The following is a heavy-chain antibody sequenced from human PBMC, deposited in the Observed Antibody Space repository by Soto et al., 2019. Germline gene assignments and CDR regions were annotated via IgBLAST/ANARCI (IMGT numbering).Heavy chain of an antibody. CDR1: GGSFSGYY. D-gene: IGHD2-15*01. CDR3: ARRITQSVLVFDS. CDR2: IDHSGRT. J-gene: IGHJ4*02. V-gene: IGHV4-34*01. Sequence: QVQLQQWGAGLVKPSETLSLTCDVSGGSFSGYYWSWIRPPPGTGLEWIGEIDHSGRTSYNPSLRSRVSMSGDRPRHQFSLKLSSVTAADTDVYFCARRITQSVLVFDSWGQGTLVTVSP.